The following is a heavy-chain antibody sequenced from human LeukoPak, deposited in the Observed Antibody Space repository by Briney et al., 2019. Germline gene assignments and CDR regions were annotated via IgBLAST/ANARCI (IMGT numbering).Heavy chain of an antibody. V-gene: IGHV3-30*18. J-gene: IGHJ4*02. CDR3: VKLPTGVGELSFSF. CDR1: GFTFSKYG. CDR2: ISYDRSNK. Sequence: GGSLRLSCAASGFTFSKYGMHWVRQAPGKGLEWVAVISYDRSNKYYADSVKGRLTISRDNSKNTLYLQMNSLRAEDTAVYYCVKLPTGVGELSFSFWGQGTLVTVSS. D-gene: IGHD3-16*02.